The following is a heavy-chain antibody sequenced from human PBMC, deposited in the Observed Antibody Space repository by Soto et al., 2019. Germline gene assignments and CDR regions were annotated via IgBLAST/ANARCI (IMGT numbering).Heavy chain of an antibody. V-gene: IGHV1-18*04. CDR3: ATAYSSGWYGMDV. J-gene: IGHJ6*02. CDR1: GYTFTSYG. D-gene: IGHD6-19*01. CDR2: ISAYNGNT. Sequence: ASVKVSCKASGYTFTSYGISWVRQAPGQGLEWMGWISAYNGNTNYAQKLQGRVTMTTDTSTSTAYMELRSLRSDDTAVYYCATAYSSGWYGMDVWCQGTTVTVSS.